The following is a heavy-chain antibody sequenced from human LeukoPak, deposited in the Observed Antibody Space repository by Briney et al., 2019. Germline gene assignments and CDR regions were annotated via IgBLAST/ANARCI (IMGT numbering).Heavy chain of an antibody. CDR3: AREVGLYYMDV. Sequence: SETLSLTCTVSGGSITVSSYYWGWIRQPPGKGLEWIGAIHYSGSTYYNPSLNSRVTISVDTSKNQFSLKLSSVTAADTAVYYCAREVGLYYMDVWGKGTTVTVSS. D-gene: IGHD1-26*01. CDR1: GGSITVSSYY. J-gene: IGHJ6*03. CDR2: IHYSGST. V-gene: IGHV4-39*02.